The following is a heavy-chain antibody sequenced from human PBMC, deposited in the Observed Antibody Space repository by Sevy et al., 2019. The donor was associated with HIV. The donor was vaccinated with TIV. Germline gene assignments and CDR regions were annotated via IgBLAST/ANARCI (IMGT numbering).Heavy chain of an antibody. CDR2: VGPAGDP. CDR3: ARSGGYSDYGMDV. Sequence: GGSLRLSCVASGFTFGSYDMHWVRQVTGKGLEWVSGVGPAGDPFYPGSVKGRFTISRENAKNSFYLQMNSLRAGDTAVYYCARSGGYSDYGMDVWGQGTTVTVSS. J-gene: IGHJ6*02. D-gene: IGHD5-12*01. V-gene: IGHV3-13*05. CDR1: GFTFGSYD.